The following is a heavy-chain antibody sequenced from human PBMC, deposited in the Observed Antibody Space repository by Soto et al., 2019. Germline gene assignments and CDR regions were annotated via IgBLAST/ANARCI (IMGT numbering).Heavy chain of an antibody. CDR2: ISSSSSNI. CDR3: AREDYAGASPRFDY. D-gene: IGHD4-17*01. CDR1: GFIFSSYT. J-gene: IGHJ4*02. Sequence: GGSLRLSCAASGFIFSSYTMAWVRQAPGKGLEWVSSISSSSSNIEYADSVKGRFSVSRDNANNSLFLQINSPRAEDTAIYYCAREDYAGASPRFDYWGLRALVTVSS. V-gene: IGHV3-21*04.